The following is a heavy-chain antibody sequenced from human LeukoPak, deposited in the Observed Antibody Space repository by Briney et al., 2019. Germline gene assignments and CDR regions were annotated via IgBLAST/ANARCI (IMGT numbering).Heavy chain of an antibody. J-gene: IGHJ6*02. D-gene: IGHD6-19*01. Sequence: GESLRISCKGSGYIFTSYWISWVRQMPGKGLEWMGRIDPSDSYTNYSPSFQGHVTISPDKSNSTAYLQWSSLKASDTAMYYCAARQWYYCGMDVWGQGTTVTVSS. V-gene: IGHV5-10-1*01. CDR2: IDPSDSYT. CDR3: AARQWYYCGMDV. CDR1: GYIFTSYW.